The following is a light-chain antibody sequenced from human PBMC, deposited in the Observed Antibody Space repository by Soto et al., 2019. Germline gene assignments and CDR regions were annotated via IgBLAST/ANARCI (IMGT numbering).Light chain of an antibody. V-gene: IGKV1-13*02. J-gene: IGKJ3*01. CDR2: DAS. CDR3: QQYGTPLFT. Sequence: AIQLTQSPSSLSASVGDRVTITCRASQGISSALAWYQQKPGKAPKLLIYDASSLESGVPSRFSGSGSGTDFTLTISSLQPEDFAVYYCQQYGTPLFTFGPGTKVDIK. CDR1: QGISSA.